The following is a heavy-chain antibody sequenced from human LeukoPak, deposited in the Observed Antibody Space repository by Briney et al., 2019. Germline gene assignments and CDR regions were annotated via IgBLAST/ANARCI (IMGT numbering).Heavy chain of an antibody. CDR3: AKDRSGNSYGHFDY. V-gene: IGHV3-43D*04. J-gene: IGHJ4*02. D-gene: IGHD3-10*01. CDR1: GFTFDDYA. CDR2: ISWGGGST. Sequence: GGSLRLSCAASGFTFDDYAMHWVRQAPGKGLEWVSLISWGGGSTYYADSVKGRFTISRDNSKNSLYLHMNSLRAEDTASYYCAKDRSGNSYGHFDYWGQGTLVTVSP.